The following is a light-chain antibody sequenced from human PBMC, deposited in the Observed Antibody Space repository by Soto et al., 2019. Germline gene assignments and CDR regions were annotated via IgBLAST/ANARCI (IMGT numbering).Light chain of an antibody. Sequence: EAVLTQFPATLSVSPGERATLSCRASQSISNNLAWYQQKPGQAPRLLIYAASTRGTGIPARFSGSGSGTEFTLTFSSLQSEDFAVYYCQQYYNWPPYTFGQGSRLEIK. CDR3: QQYYNWPPYT. J-gene: IGKJ2*01. CDR1: QSISNN. CDR2: AAS. V-gene: IGKV3-15*01.